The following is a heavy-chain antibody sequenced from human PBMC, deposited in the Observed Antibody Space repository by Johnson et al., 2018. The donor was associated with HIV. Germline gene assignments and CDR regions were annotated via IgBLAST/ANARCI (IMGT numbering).Heavy chain of an antibody. CDR3: AKEGRDAFDI. CDR1: GFTFDDYA. CDR2: ISWNGGST. Sequence: VQLVESGGALVQPGGSLRLSCAASGFTFDDYAMHWVRQAPGKGLAWVSGISWNGGSTYYADSVKGRFTISRDNSKNSLYLQMNSLRAEDSALYYCAKEGRDAFDIWGQGTTVTVSS. D-gene: IGHD3-10*01. J-gene: IGHJ3*02. V-gene: IGHV3-43*02.